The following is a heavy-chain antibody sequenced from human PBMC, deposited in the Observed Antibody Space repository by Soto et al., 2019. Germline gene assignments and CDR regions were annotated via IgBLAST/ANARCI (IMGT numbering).Heavy chain of an antibody. D-gene: IGHD3-9*01. Sequence: GWSLRLSCAASGFTFSSYAISWVRQAPGKGLEWVSAISGSGGSTYYADSVKGRFTISRDNSKNTLYLQMNSLRAEDTAVFYCANDYFDWLSEAPNYLDYWGQGTLVTVSS. CDR1: GFTFSSYA. CDR3: ANDYFDWLSEAPNYLDY. V-gene: IGHV3-23*01. J-gene: IGHJ4*02. CDR2: ISGSGGST.